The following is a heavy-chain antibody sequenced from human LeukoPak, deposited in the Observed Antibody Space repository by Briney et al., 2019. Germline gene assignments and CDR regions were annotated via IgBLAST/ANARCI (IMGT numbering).Heavy chain of an antibody. CDR3: ARDAEYSYYYYMDV. J-gene: IGHJ6*03. CDR1: GFTLNTYE. CDR2: ISGSGDTI. V-gene: IGHV3-48*03. Sequence: GGSLRLSCAASGFTLNTYEMNWVRQAPGKGLEWVSYISGSGDTIYYADSVKGRFTISRGNAKNSLYLQMNSLRAEDTAVYYCARDAEYSYYYYMDVWGKGTTVTVSS.